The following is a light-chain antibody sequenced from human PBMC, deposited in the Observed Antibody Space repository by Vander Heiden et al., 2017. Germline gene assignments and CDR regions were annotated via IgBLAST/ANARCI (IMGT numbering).Light chain of an antibody. CDR2: DAS. CDR3: QQDDNLPLT. J-gene: IGKJ4*01. CDR1: HDISNY. Sequence: DIQMTQSPSSLSASVGDRVTITCQASHDISNYLNWYQQKPGKAPKLLINDASNLETGVPSRFNGSGSGTDFTFTISSLQPEDIATYYCQQDDNLPLTFGGGTKVEIK. V-gene: IGKV1-33*01.